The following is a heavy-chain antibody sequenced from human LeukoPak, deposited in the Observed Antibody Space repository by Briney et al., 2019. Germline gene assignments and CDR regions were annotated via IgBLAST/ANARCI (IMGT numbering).Heavy chain of an antibody. V-gene: IGHV4-4*02. D-gene: IGHD3-9*01. Sequence: SETLSLTCAVSGGSISSTNWWSWVRQPPGRGLEWIGEIYHSGTTNYNPSFKSRVTISVDKSQNQFSLKLSSVTAADTAVYYCASCPYDILTGYYYFDYWGQGTLVTVSS. CDR3: ASCPYDILTGYYYFDY. CDR2: IYHSGTT. J-gene: IGHJ4*02. CDR1: GGSISSTNW.